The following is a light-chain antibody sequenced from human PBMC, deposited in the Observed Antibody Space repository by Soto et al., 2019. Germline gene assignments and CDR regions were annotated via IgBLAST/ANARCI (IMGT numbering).Light chain of an antibody. CDR2: DAS. V-gene: IGKV3-11*01. J-gene: IGKJ1*01. CDR1: QSVSSY. CDR3: QQRSNWPPWP. Sequence: EIVLTQSPATLSLSPGERATLSCRASQSVSSYLAWYQQKPGQAPRLLIYDASNRATGIPARFSGSGSGTYFTLTISSIEPEDFAVYYCQQRSNWPPWPFGQGTKVEIK.